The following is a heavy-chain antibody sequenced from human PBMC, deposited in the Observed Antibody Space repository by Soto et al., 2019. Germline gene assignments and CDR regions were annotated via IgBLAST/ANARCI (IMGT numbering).Heavy chain of an antibody. Sequence: SETLSLTCAVYGGSFSGYYWSWIRQPPGKGLEWIGEINHSGSTNYNPSLKSRVTISVDTSKNQFSLKLGSVTAADTAVYYCASSLIRGQLVVAATYFDYWGQGTLVTVSS. V-gene: IGHV4-34*01. CDR2: INHSGST. CDR1: GGSFSGYY. CDR3: ASSLIRGQLVVAATYFDY. J-gene: IGHJ4*02. D-gene: IGHD2-15*01.